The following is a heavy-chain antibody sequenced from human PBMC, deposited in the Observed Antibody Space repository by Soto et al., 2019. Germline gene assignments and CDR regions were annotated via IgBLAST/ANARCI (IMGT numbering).Heavy chain of an antibody. CDR2: IKSDGSIT. CDR3: ARGVLNSYGTDV. J-gene: IGHJ6*02. Sequence: EVQLAESGGGLIQPGGFLRLSCAASGFTLRSYWMHWVRQAPGKGLMWVSRIKSDGSITNYVDSVKGRFTISRDNARNTVYLQMNSLRAEDTAVYYCARGVLNSYGTDVWGQGTTVTVSS. V-gene: IGHV3-74*01. CDR1: GFTLRSYW.